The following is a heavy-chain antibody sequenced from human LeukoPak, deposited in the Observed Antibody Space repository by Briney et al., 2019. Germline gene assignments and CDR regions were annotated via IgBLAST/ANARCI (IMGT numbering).Heavy chain of an antibody. V-gene: IGHV6-1*01. D-gene: IGHD1-1*01. J-gene: IGHJ4*02. CDR2: TYYRSKWYT. Sequence: SQTLSLTCAISGDSVSSNSADWNWIRQSPSRGLEWLGRTYYRSKWYTYYAVSVKSRISINRDTSKNQISLQLNSVTPEDTAVYYCARSTGPIDYWGQGTLVTVSS. CDR3: ARSTGPIDY. CDR1: GDSVSSNSAD.